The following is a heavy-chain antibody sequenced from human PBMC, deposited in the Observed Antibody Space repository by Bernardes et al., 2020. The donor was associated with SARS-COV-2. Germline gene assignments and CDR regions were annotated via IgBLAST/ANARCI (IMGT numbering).Heavy chain of an antibody. V-gene: IGHV3-72*01. CDR3: ARADCTSTMCHRGAYGV. J-gene: IGHJ3*01. D-gene: IGHD2-2*01. CDR2: TRNKANGYTT. CDR1: GFTFSDHY. Sequence: GGSLRLSCAASGFTFSDHYMDWVRQAPGKGLEWVGRTRNKANGYTTEYAASVKGRFTISRDDSRNSAYLQMNSLRVDDTAVYYCARADCTSTMCHRGAYGVWAQGTLVTVSS.